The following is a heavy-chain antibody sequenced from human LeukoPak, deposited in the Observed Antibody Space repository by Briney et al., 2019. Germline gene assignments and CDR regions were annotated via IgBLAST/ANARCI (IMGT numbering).Heavy chain of an antibody. D-gene: IGHD5-12*01. J-gene: IGHJ4*02. V-gene: IGHV1-58*02. Sequence: SVKVSCKASGFTFTSSAMQWVRQARGQRREWIGWIVVGSGNTNYAQKFQERVTITRDMSTSTAYMELSSLRSEDTAVYYCAADYPWEGGYVNWGQGTLVTVSS. CDR2: IVVGSGNT. CDR3: AADYPWEGGYVN. CDR1: GFTFTSSA.